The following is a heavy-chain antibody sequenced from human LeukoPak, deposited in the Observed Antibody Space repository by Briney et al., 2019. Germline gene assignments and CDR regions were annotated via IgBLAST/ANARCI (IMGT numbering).Heavy chain of an antibody. J-gene: IGHJ5*02. CDR2: IYYSGST. V-gene: IGHV4-59*01. D-gene: IGHD3-3*01. CDR1: GGSISSYY. CDR3: AGTIFGVGNWFDP. Sequence: PSETLSLTCTVSGGSISSYYWSWIRQPPGKGLEWIGYIYYSGSTNYNPSLKSRVTISVDTSKNQFSLKLSSVTAADTAVYYCAGTIFGVGNWFDPWGQGTLVTVSS.